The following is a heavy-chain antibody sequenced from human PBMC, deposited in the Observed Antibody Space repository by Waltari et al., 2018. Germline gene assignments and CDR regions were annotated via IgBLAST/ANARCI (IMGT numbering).Heavy chain of an antibody. V-gene: IGHV3-7*04. J-gene: IGHJ4*02. CDR3: ARDWEGERPNFDY. CDR1: GFSFSNYW. CDR2: IKEDGSKE. D-gene: IGHD1-26*01. Sequence: EVQLVESGGGLVEPGGSLRLSCVASGFSFSNYWMSWVRQATGKGLEWVADIKEDGSKEYYLGSVKGRFTISRDNAKNSVYLQMNSLRPEDTAVYYCARDWEGERPNFDYWGQGTLVTVSS.